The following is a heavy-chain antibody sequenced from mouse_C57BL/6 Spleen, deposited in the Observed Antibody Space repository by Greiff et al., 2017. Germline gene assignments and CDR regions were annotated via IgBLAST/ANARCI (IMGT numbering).Heavy chain of an antibody. CDR2: IHPNSGST. J-gene: IGHJ4*01. Sequence: QVHVKQPGAELVKPGASVKLSCKASGYTFTSYWMHWVKQRPGQGLEWIGMIHPNSGSTNYNEKFKSKATLTVDKSSSTAYMQLSSLTSEDSAVYYCASNHYYAMDYWGQGTSVTVAA. CDR1: GYTFTSYW. V-gene: IGHV1-64*01. CDR3: ASNHYYAMDY.